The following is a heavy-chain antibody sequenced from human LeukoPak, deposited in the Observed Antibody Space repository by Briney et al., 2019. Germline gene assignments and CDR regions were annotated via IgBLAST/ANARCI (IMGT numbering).Heavy chain of an antibody. J-gene: IGHJ4*02. V-gene: IGHV3-21*01. CDR1: GFTFSSYG. Sequence: GGSLRLSCAASGFTFSSYGMHWVRQAPGKGLEWVSSISSSSSYIYYADSVKGRFTISRDNAKNSLYLQMNSLRAEDTAVYYCARDYQRGNMIENYFDYWGQGTLVTVSS. CDR2: ISSSSSYI. CDR3: ARDYQRGNMIENYFDY. D-gene: IGHD3-22*01.